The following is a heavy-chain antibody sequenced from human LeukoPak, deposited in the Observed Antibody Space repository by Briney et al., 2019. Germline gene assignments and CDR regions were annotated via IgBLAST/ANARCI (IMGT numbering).Heavy chain of an antibody. CDR1: GFTFSSYS. V-gene: IGHV3-21*01. CDR2: ISSSSSYI. J-gene: IGHJ6*03. Sequence: GGSLRLSCAASGFTFSSYSMNWVRQAPGKGLEWVSSISSSSSYIYYADSVKGRFTISRDNAKNSLYLQMNSLRAEDTAVYYCARLMVRRHYYYMDVWGKGTTVTISS. CDR3: ARLMVRRHYYYMDV. D-gene: IGHD3-10*01.